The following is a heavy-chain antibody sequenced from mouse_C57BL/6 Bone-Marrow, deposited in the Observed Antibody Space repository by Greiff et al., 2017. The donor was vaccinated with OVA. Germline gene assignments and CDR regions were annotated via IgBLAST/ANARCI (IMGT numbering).Heavy chain of an antibody. J-gene: IGHJ2*01. CDR1: GFSLTSYA. V-gene: IGHV2-9-1*01. D-gene: IGHD3-3*01. Sequence: VQLVESGPGLVAPSQSLSITCTVSGFSLTSYAISWVRQPPGKGLEWLGVIWTGGGTNYNSAPKSRPSIRKDNSKSQVLLKMNMLQTDDTASDNSARRGTGFDYWGQGTTLTVSS. CDR2: IWTGGGT. CDR3: ARRGTGFDY.